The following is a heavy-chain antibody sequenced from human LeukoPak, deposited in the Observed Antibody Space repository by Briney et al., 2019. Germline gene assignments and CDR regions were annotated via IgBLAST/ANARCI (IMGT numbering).Heavy chain of an antibody. CDR2: IYHSGST. Sequence: SETLSLTCTVPGYSISSGYYWGWIRQPPGKGLEWIGSIYHSGSTYYNPSLKSRVTISVDTSKNQFSLKLSSVTAADTAVYYCAKGIGARQAADYWGQGTLVTVSS. CDR3: AKGIGARQAADY. J-gene: IGHJ4*02. CDR1: GYSISSGYY. D-gene: IGHD1-26*01. V-gene: IGHV4-38-2*02.